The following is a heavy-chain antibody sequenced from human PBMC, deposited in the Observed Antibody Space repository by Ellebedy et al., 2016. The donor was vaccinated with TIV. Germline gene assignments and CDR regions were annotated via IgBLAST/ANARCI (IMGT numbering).Heavy chain of an antibody. CDR2: INAGDDHT. J-gene: IGHJ4*02. CDR1: GYTFTGYY. CDR3: ARDSLMVSFGGVPDY. V-gene: IGHV1-3*01. Sequence: ASVKVSCKASGYTFTGYYMHWVRQAPGQRLEWMGWINAGDDHTKYSQKFLGRVTLARDTSASTAYMVLSSLRSEDTAVYYCARDSLMVSFGGVPDYWGQGTLVTVSS. D-gene: IGHD3-16*01.